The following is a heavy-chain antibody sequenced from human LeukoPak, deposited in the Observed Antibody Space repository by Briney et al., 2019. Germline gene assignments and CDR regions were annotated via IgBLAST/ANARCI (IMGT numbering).Heavy chain of an antibody. CDR3: ARVEVDFFDY. CDR2: ISSSGSTI. J-gene: IGHJ4*02. V-gene: IGHV3-48*03. CDR1: GFTFSSYE. D-gene: IGHD5-12*01. Sequence: SGGSLRLSCAASGFTFSSYEMNWVRQAPGKGLEWVSYISSSGSTIYYADSVKGRFTISRDNAKNSLYLQMNSLRAEDTAVYYCARVEVDFFDYWGQGTLVTVSS.